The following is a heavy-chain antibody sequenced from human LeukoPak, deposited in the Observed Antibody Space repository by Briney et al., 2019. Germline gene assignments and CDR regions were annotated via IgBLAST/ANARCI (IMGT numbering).Heavy chain of an antibody. D-gene: IGHD7-27*01. V-gene: IGHV4-59*11. CDR1: GGSISSHY. CDR3: AGDHGPGDFAD. CDR2: IYYSGST. Sequence: PSETLSLTCTVSGGSISSHYWSWIRQPPGKGLEWIGYIYYSGSTNYNPSLKSRVTISVGTSKNQLSLKLSSVTAADTAVYYCAGDHGPGDFADWGQGTLVTVSS. J-gene: IGHJ4*02.